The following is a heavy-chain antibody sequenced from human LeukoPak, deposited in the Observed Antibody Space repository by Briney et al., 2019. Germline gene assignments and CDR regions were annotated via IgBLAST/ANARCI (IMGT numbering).Heavy chain of an antibody. CDR3: ACAPGYYYGSGSYTY. CDR1: GGSISSYY. J-gene: IGHJ4*02. D-gene: IGHD3-10*01. V-gene: IGHV4-59*08. Sequence: SETLSLTCTVSGGSISSYYWSWIRQPPGKGLEWIGYIYYSGSTNYNPSLKSRVTISVDSSKNQFSLKLSSVTAADTAVYYCACAPGYYYGSGSYTYWGQGTLVTVSS. CDR2: IYYSGST.